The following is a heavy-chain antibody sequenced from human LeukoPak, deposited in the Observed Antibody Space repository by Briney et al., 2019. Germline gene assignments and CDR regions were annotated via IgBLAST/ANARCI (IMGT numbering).Heavy chain of an antibody. D-gene: IGHD6-19*01. CDR3: ARDRRPRAVAGAYISYGMDV. J-gene: IGHJ6*02. CDR1: GDSTNNYF. CDR2: VNPYGTS. V-gene: IGHV4-4*07. Sequence: SETLSLTCSVSGDSTNNYFWSWIRQSAGKGLEWIGRVNPYGTSNYNPSLKSRVTMSVDTSKNLVSLRLTSLTAADTAVYYCARDRRPRAVAGAYISYGMDVWGQGTTVTVSS.